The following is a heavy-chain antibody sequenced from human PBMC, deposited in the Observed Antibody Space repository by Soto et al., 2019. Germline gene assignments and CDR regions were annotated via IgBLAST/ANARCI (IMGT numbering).Heavy chain of an antibody. V-gene: IGHV3-23*01. CDR1: GFTFSSYA. CDR2: ISGSGGST. Sequence: GGSLRLSCAASGFTFSSYAMSWVRQAPGKGLEWVSAISGSGGSTYYADSVKGRFTISRDNSKNMLYLQMNSLRAEDTAVYYCARRKYYYDSSGYYHDYWGQGTLVTVSS. CDR3: ARRKYYYDSSGYYHDY. D-gene: IGHD3-22*01. J-gene: IGHJ4*02.